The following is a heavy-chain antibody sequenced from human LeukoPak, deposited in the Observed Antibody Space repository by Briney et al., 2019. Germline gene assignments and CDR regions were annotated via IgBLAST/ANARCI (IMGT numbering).Heavy chain of an antibody. CDR2: IYYSAST. Sequence: SETLSLTCTVSGGSISSSSYYWGWIRQPPGKGLEWIGSIYYSASTYYSPALKSRVTISVATSKNQFSLKLSSVTAADTAVYYCASTLNSSGWYVRTTRVDYWGQGTLVTVSS. CDR1: GGSISSSSYY. D-gene: IGHD6-19*01. J-gene: IGHJ4*02. CDR3: ASTLNSSGWYVRTTRVDY. V-gene: IGHV4-39*01.